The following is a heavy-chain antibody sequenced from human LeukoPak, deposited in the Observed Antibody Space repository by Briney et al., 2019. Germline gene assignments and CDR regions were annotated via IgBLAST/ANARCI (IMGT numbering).Heavy chain of an antibody. CDR2: ISAYNGNT. V-gene: IGHV1-18*01. D-gene: IGHD1-26*01. CDR3: ARSVGATEGDY. J-gene: IGHJ4*02. CDR1: GYTFTSDG. Sequence: GASVKVSCKASGYTFTSDGISWVRQAPGQGLEWMGWISAYNGNTNYAQKLQGRVTMTTDTSTSTAYIELRSLRSDATAVYYCARSVGATEGDYWGQGTLVTVSS.